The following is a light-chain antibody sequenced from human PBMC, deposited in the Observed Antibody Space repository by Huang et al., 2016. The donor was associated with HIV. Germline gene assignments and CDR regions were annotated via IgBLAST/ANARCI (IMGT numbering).Light chain of an antibody. V-gene: IGKV3-15*01. CDR1: QSVNSN. Sequence: EVVMTQSPATLSVSPGERATLSCRASQSVNSNLAWYQQKPGQAPRLLIYGPATRATGIPARVSGSGSGTEFTLTISSLESEDFAVYYCQQYKDWPRTFGQGTKVEIK. CDR2: GPA. CDR3: QQYKDWPRT. J-gene: IGKJ1*01.